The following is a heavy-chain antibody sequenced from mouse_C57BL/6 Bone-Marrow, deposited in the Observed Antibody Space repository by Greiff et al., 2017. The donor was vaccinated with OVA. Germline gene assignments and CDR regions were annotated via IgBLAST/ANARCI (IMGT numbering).Heavy chain of an antibody. CDR2: IDPSDSYT. V-gene: IGHV1-50*01. J-gene: IGHJ2*01. D-gene: IGHD2-5*01. CDR3: ARVYYSKVYYFDY. CDR1: GYTFTSYW. Sequence: QVQLKQSGAELVKPGASVKLSCKASGYTFTSYWMQWVKQRPGQGLEWIGEIDPSDSYTNYNQKFKGKATLTVDTSSSTAYMQLSSLTSEDSAVYYCARVYYSKVYYFDYWGQGTTLTVSS.